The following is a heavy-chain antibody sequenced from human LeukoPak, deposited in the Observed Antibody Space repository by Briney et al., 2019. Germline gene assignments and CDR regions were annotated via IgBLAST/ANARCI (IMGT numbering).Heavy chain of an antibody. CDR1: GFTFSSYV. Sequence: PGGSLRLSCAASGFTFSSYVMSWVRQAPGKGLEWVSDISSSGDSTHYADSVKGRFTISRDNSKNTLFLQMNSLRADDTAVYYCAKRAVGAAYYFDYWGQGTLVTVSS. J-gene: IGHJ4*02. CDR2: ISSSGDST. D-gene: IGHD2-15*01. V-gene: IGHV3-23*01. CDR3: AKRAVGAAYYFDY.